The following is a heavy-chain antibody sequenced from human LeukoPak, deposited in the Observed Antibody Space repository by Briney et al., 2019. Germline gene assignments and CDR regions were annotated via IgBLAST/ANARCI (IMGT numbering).Heavy chain of an antibody. J-gene: IGHJ4*02. Sequence: GGSLRLSCAASGFTFSTYAMSWVRQAPGKGLEWVPGISGSGGSTYYADSVKGRFTISRDNSKNTLYVQMNSLRAEDTAVYYCAKGNAEYSSAIDYWGQGTLVTVSS. CDR1: GFTFSTYA. CDR3: AKGNAEYSSAIDY. V-gene: IGHV3-23*01. CDR2: ISGSGGST. D-gene: IGHD6-19*01.